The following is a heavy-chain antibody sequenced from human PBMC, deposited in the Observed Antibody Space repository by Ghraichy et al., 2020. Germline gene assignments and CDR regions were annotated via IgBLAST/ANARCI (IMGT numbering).Heavy chain of an antibody. CDR3: ARVLRLGELSLDY. J-gene: IGHJ4*02. Sequence: GGSLRLSCAASGFTFSSYGMHWVRQAPGKGLEWVAVIWYDGSNKYYADSVKGRFTISRDNSKNTLYLQMNSLRAEDTAVYYCARVLRLGELSLDYWGQGTLVTVSS. CDR2: IWYDGSNK. V-gene: IGHV3-33*01. CDR1: GFTFSSYG. D-gene: IGHD3-16*02.